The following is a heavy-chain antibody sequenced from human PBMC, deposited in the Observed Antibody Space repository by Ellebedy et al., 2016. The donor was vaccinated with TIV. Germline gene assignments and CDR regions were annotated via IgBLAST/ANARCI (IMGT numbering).Heavy chain of an antibody. V-gene: IGHV4-4*01. CDR1: GFSFSNTW. D-gene: IGHD2-15*01. CDR2: INHSGST. CDR3: ARAFGGLYYFDS. J-gene: IGHJ4*02. Sequence: GSLRLSCAASGFSFSNTWMNWVRQAPGKGLEWIGEINHSGSTNYNPSLKSRVTISLDTSKNQFSLKLDSVTAADTAVYSCARAFGGLYYFDSWGQGTLVTVSS.